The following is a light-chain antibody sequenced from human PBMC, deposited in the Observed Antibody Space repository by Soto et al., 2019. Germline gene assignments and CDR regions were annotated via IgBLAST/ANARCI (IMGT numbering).Light chain of an antibody. CDR3: ISFTSSNSWV. CDR2: EVS. CDR1: RRDVGTYNY. J-gene: IGLJ3*02. V-gene: IGLV2-14*01. Sequence: SVLTQPASVSGSPGQSITISCTGTRRDVGTYNYVSWYQQQPGKAPKLMIYEVSNRPSGVSDRFSGSKSGNTASLTISGLQAEDEADYYCISFTSSNSWVFGGGTKLTVL.